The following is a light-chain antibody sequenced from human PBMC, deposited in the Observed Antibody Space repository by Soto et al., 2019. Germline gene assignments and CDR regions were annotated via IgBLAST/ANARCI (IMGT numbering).Light chain of an antibody. Sequence: DIQMTQSPSSLSASVAVRVTITCRASQSISRYINWYQQRPGKGPSHLISATSGLQSEVPSRVRDNESGTDFTLTISNLQPEDFATYYCQQGYNTPWPFGQGNKVHIK. CDR2: ATS. J-gene: IGKJ1*01. V-gene: IGKV1-39*01. CDR1: QSISRY. CDR3: QQGYNTPWP.